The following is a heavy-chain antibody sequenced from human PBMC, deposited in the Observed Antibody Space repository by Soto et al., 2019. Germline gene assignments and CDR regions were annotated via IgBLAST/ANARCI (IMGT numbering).Heavy chain of an antibody. D-gene: IGHD5-12*01. Sequence: QLQLQESGSGLVKPSQTLSLTCAVSGGSISSGGYSWSWIRQPPGKGLEWIGYIYHSGSTYYNPSLTRRVTTPVDRPTNPSSLKLSSVTAADTAVYYCAAGGGLPRYYWGQGTLVTVSS. V-gene: IGHV4-30-2*01. CDR3: AAGGGLPRYY. CDR2: IYHSGST. J-gene: IGHJ4*02. CDR1: GGSISSGGYS.